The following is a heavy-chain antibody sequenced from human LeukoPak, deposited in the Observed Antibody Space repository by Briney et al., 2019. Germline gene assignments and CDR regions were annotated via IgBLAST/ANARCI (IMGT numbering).Heavy chain of an antibody. CDR1: GFTFSSYE. V-gene: IGHV3-21*01. D-gene: IGHD4-11*01. Sequence: GGSLRLSCAASGFTFSSYEMNWVRQAPGKGLEWVSSISSSSSYIYYADSVKGRFTISRDNAKNSLYLQIHSLRAEDTAVYYCARDWYNNSDAFDIWGQGTMVTVSS. CDR3: ARDWYNNSDAFDI. J-gene: IGHJ3*02. CDR2: ISSSSSYI.